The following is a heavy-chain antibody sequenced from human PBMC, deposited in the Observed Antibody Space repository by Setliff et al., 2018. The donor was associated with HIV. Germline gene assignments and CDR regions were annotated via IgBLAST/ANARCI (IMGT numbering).Heavy chain of an antibody. CDR2: INGGNGDT. CDR1: GYTFTSYA. J-gene: IGHJ3*02. D-gene: IGHD3-10*01. Sequence: ASVKVSCKASGYTFTSYAINWVRQAPGQSLEWMAWINGGNGDTKYSQKFQGRVTVTGDTSAITAYMELSDLRSEDTAVYYCARDSLPYYYGSGTDSFDIWGQGTMVTVSS. V-gene: IGHV1-3*01. CDR3: ARDSLPYYYGSGTDSFDI.